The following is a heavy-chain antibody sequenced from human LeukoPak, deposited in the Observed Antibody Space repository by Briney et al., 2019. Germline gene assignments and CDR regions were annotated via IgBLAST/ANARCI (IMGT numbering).Heavy chain of an antibody. D-gene: IGHD1-26*01. CDR3: ARGAATARDAFDI. CDR1: GGTFSSYA. Sequence: SVKVSCKASGGTFSSYAISWVRQAPGQALEWMGRIIPIFGTANYAQKFQGRVTITTDESTSTAYMELSSLRSEDTAVYLCARGAATARDAFDIWGQGTMVTVSS. V-gene: IGHV1-69*05. CDR2: IIPIFGTA. J-gene: IGHJ3*02.